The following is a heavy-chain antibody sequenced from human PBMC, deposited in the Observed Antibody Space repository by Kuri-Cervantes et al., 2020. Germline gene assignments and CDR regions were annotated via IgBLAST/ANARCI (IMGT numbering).Heavy chain of an antibody. CDR3: AREMGQWLVHYYYYGMDV. J-gene: IGHJ6*02. V-gene: IGHV3-30-3*01. CDR1: GFTFSSYA. D-gene: IGHD6-19*01. Sequence: GESLKISCAASGFTFSSYAIHWVRQAPGKGLEWVAVISYDGSNKYYADSVKGRFTISRDNSKNTLYLQMNSLRAEDTAVYYCAREMGQWLVHYYYYGMDVWGQGTTVTVSS. CDR2: ISYDGSNK.